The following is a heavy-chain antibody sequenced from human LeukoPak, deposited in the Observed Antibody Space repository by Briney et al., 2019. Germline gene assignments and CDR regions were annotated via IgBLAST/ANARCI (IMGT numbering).Heavy chain of an antibody. J-gene: IGHJ4*02. CDR3: ARTRKNYYDSGGLFDY. Sequence: GGSLRLSCAASGFTFSDYYMSWIRQAPGKGLEWVSYISSSGSTKYSADSVKGRFTISRDNAKNSLFLQMKSLRAEDTAVYYCARTRKNYYDSGGLFDYWGQGTLVTVSS. CDR2: ISSSGSTK. D-gene: IGHD3-22*01. CDR1: GFTFSDYY. V-gene: IGHV3-11*01.